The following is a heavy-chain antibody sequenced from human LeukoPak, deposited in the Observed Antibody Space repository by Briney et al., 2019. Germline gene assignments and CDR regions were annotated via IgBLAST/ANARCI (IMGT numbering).Heavy chain of an antibody. V-gene: IGHV3-30*03. J-gene: IGHJ4*02. CDR3: ARMEALGYCSSTSCYAYFDY. CDR2: ISYDGNNK. D-gene: IGHD2-2*01. Sequence: GRPLRLSCAASGFTYSNYNMHWVRQAPGKGLEWVALISYDGNNKYYLDSEKGRFTISRDNSKNTLYLQMNSLRAEDTAVYYCARMEALGYCSSTSCYAYFDYWGQGTLVTVSS. CDR1: GFTYSNYN.